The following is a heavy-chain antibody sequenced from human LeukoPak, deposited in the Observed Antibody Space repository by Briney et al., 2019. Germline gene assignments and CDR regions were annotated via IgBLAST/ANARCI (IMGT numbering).Heavy chain of an antibody. V-gene: IGHV2-5*01. J-gene: IGHJ3*02. CDR1: GFSLSASGVG. CDR2: IYWNDDK. CDR3: AHTAGDYAFDI. Sequence: YGPTLVKPTQTLTLTCTFSGFSLSASGVGVGWIRQPPGKALEWLALIYWNDDKRYSPSLKSRLTITKDTSKNQVVLTMTNMDPVVTATYYCAHTAGDYAFDIWGQGTMVTVSS. D-gene: IGHD5-24*01.